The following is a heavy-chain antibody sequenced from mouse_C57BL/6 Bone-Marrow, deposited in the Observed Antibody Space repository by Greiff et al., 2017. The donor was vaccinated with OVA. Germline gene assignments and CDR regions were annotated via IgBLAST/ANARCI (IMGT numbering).Heavy chain of an antibody. J-gene: IGHJ2*01. CDR1: GYTFTDYY. V-gene: IGHV1-19*01. Sequence: EVKLQESGPVLVKPGASVKMSCKASGYTFTDYYMNWVKQSHGKSLEWIGVINPYNGGTSYNQKFKGKATLTVDKSSSTAYMELNSLTSEDSAVYYCARQSTMITFDYWGQGTTLTVSS. D-gene: IGHD2-4*01. CDR2: INPYNGGT. CDR3: ARQSTMITFDY.